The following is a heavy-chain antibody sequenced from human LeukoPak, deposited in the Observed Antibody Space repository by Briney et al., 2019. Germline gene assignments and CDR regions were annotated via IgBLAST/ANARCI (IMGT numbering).Heavy chain of an antibody. CDR2: FDPEDGET. CDR1: GYTLTELS. Sequence: ASVKVSCKVSGYTLTELSMHWVRQAPGKGLEWMGGFDPEDGETIYAQKFQGRVTMTEDTSTDTAYMELSSLRSEDTAVYYCATVSGWYLDRDYWGQGTLVTVSS. CDR3: ATVSGWYLDRDY. D-gene: IGHD6-19*01. J-gene: IGHJ4*02. V-gene: IGHV1-24*01.